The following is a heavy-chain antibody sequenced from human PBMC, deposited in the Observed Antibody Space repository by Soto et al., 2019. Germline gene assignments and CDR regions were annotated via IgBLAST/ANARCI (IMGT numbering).Heavy chain of an antibody. CDR3: ARLGGGYCSGGSCYGAY. Sequence: QLQLQESGPGLVKPSETLSLTCTVSGGSISSSSYYWGWIRQPPGKGLEWIGSIYYSGSTYYNPSLRSPVTISVDTSTNQFSLTLSSVTAADTAVYYCARLGGGYCSGGSCYGAYWGQGTLVTVSS. J-gene: IGHJ4*02. D-gene: IGHD2-15*01. CDR2: IYYSGST. V-gene: IGHV4-39*01. CDR1: GGSISSSSYY.